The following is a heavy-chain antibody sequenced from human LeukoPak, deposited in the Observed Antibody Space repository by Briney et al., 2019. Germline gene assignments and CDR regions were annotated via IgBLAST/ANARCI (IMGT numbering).Heavy chain of an antibody. J-gene: IGHJ6*03. D-gene: IGHD2-21*01. CDR1: GGAIISYY. Sequence: PSETLSLTCSVSGGAIISYYWSWIRQPAGKGPEWIGRIYPTGNTDYNPSLKTRVTMSTDLSKKQFSLRLRSVTAADTAVYYCARLKFYDNTGYSPGYYMDVWAKGPRSPSP. V-gene: IGHV4-4*07. CDR3: ARLKFYDNTGYSPGYYMDV. CDR2: IYPTGNT.